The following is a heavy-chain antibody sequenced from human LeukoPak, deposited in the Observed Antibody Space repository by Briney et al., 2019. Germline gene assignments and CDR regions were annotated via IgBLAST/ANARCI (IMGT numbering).Heavy chain of an antibody. D-gene: IGHD6-6*01. Sequence: GGSLRLSCAASGFTVSSDYMSWVRQVPGKGLEWVSIIYSGGSTYYADSVKGRFTISRDNSKNTLYLQMNSLRGEDTAVYYCARATVTLEYSSSSHFYYYYMDVWGKGTTVAVSS. J-gene: IGHJ6*03. CDR3: ARATVTLEYSSSSHFYYYYMDV. CDR1: GFTVSSDY. V-gene: IGHV3-53*01. CDR2: IYSGGST.